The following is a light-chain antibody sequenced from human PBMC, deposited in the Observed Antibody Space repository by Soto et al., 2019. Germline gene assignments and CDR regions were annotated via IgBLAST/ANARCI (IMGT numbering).Light chain of an antibody. CDR3: QQTYSGPST. CDR1: QSIISY. Sequence: DIQMTQSPSSLSASVGDRVTITCRSSQSIISYLNWYQQKAGKAPQLMIYAASTLQSGVPARFSGGGSRTDFTLTISSLQPEDSAIYYCQQTYSGPSTFGQGTKLEIK. CDR2: AAS. V-gene: IGKV1-39*01. J-gene: IGKJ2*02.